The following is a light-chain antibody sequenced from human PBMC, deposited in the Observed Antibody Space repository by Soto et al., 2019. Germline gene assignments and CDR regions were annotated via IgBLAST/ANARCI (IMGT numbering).Light chain of an antibody. Sequence: EVVMTQSPATLSVSPGERATLSCRASQTVRNNLTWYQQKPGKAPRLIIYDIFTRATGVPARFSGSGSGTEFTLTISSLQSEYFAVYYCQHYNEWPLTFGGGTRVEIK. CDR2: DIF. CDR1: QTVRNN. J-gene: IGKJ4*01. V-gene: IGKV3-15*01. CDR3: QHYNEWPLT.